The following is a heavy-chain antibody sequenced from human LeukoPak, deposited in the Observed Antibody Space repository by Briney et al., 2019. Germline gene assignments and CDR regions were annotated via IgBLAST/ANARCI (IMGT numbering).Heavy chain of an antibody. CDR1: GGSVSSYY. J-gene: IGHJ5*02. V-gene: IGHV4-4*07. Sequence: KPSETLSLTCTVSGGSVSSYYWSWIRQPAGKGLEWIGRIYTSGSTSYNPSLKSRVTMSVDTSKNQFSLKLSSVTAADTAVYYCAREIAVAGTEGWFDPWGQGTLVTVSS. CDR2: IYTSGST. CDR3: AREIAVAGTEGWFDP. D-gene: IGHD6-19*01.